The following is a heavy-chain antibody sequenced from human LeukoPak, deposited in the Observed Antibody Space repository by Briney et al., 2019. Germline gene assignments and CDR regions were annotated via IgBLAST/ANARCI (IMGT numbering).Heavy chain of an antibody. D-gene: IGHD6-6*01. CDR2: IDDSGNT. Sequence: PSETLSLTCLVSGGSMKRSYWTWIRQAPGKGLEWIGNIDDSGNTNYSPSLKSRGTISLYSSKTQFSLRVTSVTAADRGLYFCARDSSPDALPYMDAWGKGTTVTVSS. CDR1: GGSMKRSY. J-gene: IGHJ6*03. CDR3: ARDSSPDALPYMDA. V-gene: IGHV4-59*01.